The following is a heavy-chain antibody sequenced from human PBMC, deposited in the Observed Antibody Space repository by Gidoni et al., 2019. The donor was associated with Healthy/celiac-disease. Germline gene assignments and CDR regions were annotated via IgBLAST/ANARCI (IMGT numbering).Heavy chain of an antibody. CDR2: ISSSSSTI. CDR1: GFTFSSYS. D-gene: IGHD6-6*01. Sequence: RLSCAASGFTFSSYSMNWVRQAPGKGLEWVSYISSSSSTIYYADSVKGRFTISRDNAKNSLYLQMNSLRDEDTAVYYCARDGAIEYSNFYYGMDVWGQGTTVTVSS. J-gene: IGHJ6*02. CDR3: ARDGAIEYSNFYYGMDV. V-gene: IGHV3-48*02.